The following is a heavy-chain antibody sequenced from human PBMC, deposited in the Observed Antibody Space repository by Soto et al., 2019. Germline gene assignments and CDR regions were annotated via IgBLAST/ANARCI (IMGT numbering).Heavy chain of an antibody. V-gene: IGHV4-61*01. J-gene: IGHJ4*02. Sequence: SETLSLTCTVSGVSVSSGSFYWAWIRQPPGKGLEWIGFGSYSGTTNYKPSLKSRVTISVDTSRSQISLKVSSLTAADTALYYCVKDSESSGYLTHLDYWGQGTLVTVSS. CDR2: GSYSGTT. D-gene: IGHD3-22*01. CDR1: GVSVSSGSFY. CDR3: VKDSESSGYLTHLDY.